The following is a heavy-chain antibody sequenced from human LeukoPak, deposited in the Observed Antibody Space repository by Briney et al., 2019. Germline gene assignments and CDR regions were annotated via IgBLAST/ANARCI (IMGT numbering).Heavy chain of an antibody. D-gene: IGHD1-26*01. J-gene: IGHJ2*01. CDR1: GFTVSSNY. V-gene: IGHV3-53*01. CDR2: IYSGGST. Sequence: PGESLRLSCAASGFTVSSNYMSWVRQAPGKGLEWVSVIYSGGSTYYADSVKGRSTISRDSSKNTLFLHMNTLRAEDTAIYYCAKDRTVGASYWYFDLWGRGTLVTVSS. CDR3: AKDRTVGASYWYFDL.